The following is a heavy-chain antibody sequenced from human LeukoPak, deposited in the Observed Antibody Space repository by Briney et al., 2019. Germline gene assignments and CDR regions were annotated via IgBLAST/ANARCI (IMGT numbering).Heavy chain of an antibody. D-gene: IGHD3-22*01. Sequence: GGSLRLSCAASGFTFSSYGMHWVRQAPGQGLEWMGIINPSGGSTSYAQKFQGRVTMTRDTSTSTVYMELSSLRSEDTAVYYCARGGSGNTMIVVVTDAFDIWGQGTMVTVSS. CDR2: INPSGGST. J-gene: IGHJ3*02. CDR1: GFTFSSYG. CDR3: ARGGSGNTMIVVVTDAFDI. V-gene: IGHV1-46*01.